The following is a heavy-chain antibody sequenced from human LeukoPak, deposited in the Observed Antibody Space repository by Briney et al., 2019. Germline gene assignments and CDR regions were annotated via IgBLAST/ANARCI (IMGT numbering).Heavy chain of an antibody. Sequence: GGSLRLSCAASGFTLTNYALSWVRQARGKGLEWVSVIYSDGNTYYADSVKGRFTISRDNSKNTLYLQMNSLRAEDTAVYYCARDFSGRGDAFDIWGQGTMVTVSS. J-gene: IGHJ3*02. D-gene: IGHD1-26*01. CDR2: IYSDGNT. CDR1: GFTLTNYA. V-gene: IGHV3-53*01. CDR3: ARDFSGRGDAFDI.